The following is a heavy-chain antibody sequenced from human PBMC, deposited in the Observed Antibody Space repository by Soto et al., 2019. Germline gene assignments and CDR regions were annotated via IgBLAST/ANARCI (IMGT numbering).Heavy chain of an antibody. CDR2: IGGSGHST. CDR1: GFAFSDYA. CDR3: AKGKSGYHPDAFDI. V-gene: IGHV3-23*01. J-gene: IGHJ3*02. Sequence: EVHLLESGGGLVQPGGSLRLSCAASGFAFSDYAMSWVRQAPGKGLEWVSGIGGSGHSTYYVDSVKGRFTISRDNFKNTMYLQMNSLRVEDTAIYYCAKGKSGYHPDAFDIWGQGTMVTVSS. D-gene: IGHD3-22*01.